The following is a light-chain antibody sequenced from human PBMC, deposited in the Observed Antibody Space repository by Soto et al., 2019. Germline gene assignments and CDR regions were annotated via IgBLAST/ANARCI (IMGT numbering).Light chain of an antibody. CDR3: QQFDTLIT. Sequence: DIQMTQPPSSLSASVGDRVTITCQASQDISFFLNWYQQKPGKAPKLLIYDASILQAGVPSRFSGGGSGTDFTFTISSLHSEDVATYYCQQFDTLITFGQGTRLEI. CDR1: QDISFF. V-gene: IGKV1-33*01. J-gene: IGKJ5*01. CDR2: DAS.